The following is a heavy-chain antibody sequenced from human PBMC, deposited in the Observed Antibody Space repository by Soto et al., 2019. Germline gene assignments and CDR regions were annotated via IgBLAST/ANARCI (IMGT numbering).Heavy chain of an antibody. CDR3: ARGYNWNSDAFDI. CDR1: GFSISSSNW. CDR2: IYHSGST. D-gene: IGHD1-7*01. Sequence: SETLSLTCAVSGFSISSSNWWSRVRQPPGKGLEWIGEIYHSGSTNYNPSLKSRVTISVDKSRNQFSLKLSSVTAADTAVYYCARGYNWNSDAFDIWGQGTMVT. J-gene: IGHJ3*02. V-gene: IGHV4-4*02.